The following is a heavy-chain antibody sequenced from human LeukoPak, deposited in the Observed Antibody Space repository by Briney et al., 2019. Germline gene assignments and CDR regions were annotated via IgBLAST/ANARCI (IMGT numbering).Heavy chain of an antibody. CDR2: IYYSGST. Sequence: SETLSLTCTVSGVSISSYYWSWIRQPPRKGLEWIGYIYYSGSTNSNPSLKSRVTISVDKSKNQFSLKLSSVTAADTAVYYCARGYSGHDWWGQGTLVTVSS. D-gene: IGHD5-12*01. CDR1: GVSISSYY. J-gene: IGHJ4*02. V-gene: IGHV4-59*01. CDR3: ARGYSGHDW.